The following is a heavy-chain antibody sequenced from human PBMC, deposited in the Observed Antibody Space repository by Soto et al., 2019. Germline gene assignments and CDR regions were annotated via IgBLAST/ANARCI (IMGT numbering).Heavy chain of an antibody. CDR2: IIPIFGTA. CDR1: GGTFSSYA. D-gene: IGHD2-2*01. J-gene: IGHJ6*02. Sequence: QVQLVQSGAEVKKPGSSVKVSCKASGGTFSSYAISWVRQAPGQGLEWMGGIIPIFGTANYAQKFQGRGTITADESTSTAYMEVSSLRSEDTAVYYCATSVGYCISTSCYCGMDVWGQGTTVTVSS. CDR3: ATSVGYCISTSCYCGMDV. V-gene: IGHV1-69*12.